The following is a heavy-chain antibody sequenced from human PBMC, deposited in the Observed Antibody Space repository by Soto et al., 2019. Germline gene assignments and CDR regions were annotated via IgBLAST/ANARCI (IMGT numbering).Heavy chain of an antibody. V-gene: IGHV4-39*02. CDR2: IYYSGNT. D-gene: IGHD5-12*01. CDR3: ARMELGRMVAIDS. CDR1: GGSITSPSYY. J-gene: IGHJ4*02. Sequence: QLQLQESGPGLVKPSETLSLTCAVSGGSITSPSYYWGWIRQPPGKGLDWIGNIYYSGNTYYHPSLKGRVPISVDTSKNDFSLKLTSVTAADTAVYYCARMELGRMVAIDSWGQGTLVTVSS.